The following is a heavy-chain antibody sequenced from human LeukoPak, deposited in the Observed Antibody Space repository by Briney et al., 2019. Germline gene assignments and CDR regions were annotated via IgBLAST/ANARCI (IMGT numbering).Heavy chain of an antibody. Sequence: SETLSLTCSVSGGSISTTIYYWGWIRQPPGEGLEWIGSIYYTGSTYYNPSLKIRVTMSVDTSKNQFSLKLSSVTAADTAVYYCVEMATRWYFDHWGQGTLATVSS. CDR1: GGSISTTIYY. V-gene: IGHV4-39*01. D-gene: IGHD5-24*01. J-gene: IGHJ4*02. CDR3: VEMATRWYFDH. CDR2: IYYTGST.